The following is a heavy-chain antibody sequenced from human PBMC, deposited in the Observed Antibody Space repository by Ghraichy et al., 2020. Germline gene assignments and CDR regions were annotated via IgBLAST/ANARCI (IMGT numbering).Heavy chain of an antibody. Sequence: GGSLRLSCAASGFMFSSYWVTWVRQPPGKGRGWVANVKPDGGEKNYVGSVKGRFTISRDNAKNSLYLQMNSLRAEDTAVYYCAKCRGTTWNDALGVWGQGTMVTVSS. V-gene: IGHV3-7*01. CDR1: GFMFSSYW. J-gene: IGHJ3*01. D-gene: IGHD1-1*01. CDR2: VKPDGGEK. CDR3: AKCRGTTWNDALGV.